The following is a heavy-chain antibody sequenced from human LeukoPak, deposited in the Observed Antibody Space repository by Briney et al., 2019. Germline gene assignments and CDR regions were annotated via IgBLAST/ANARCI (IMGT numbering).Heavy chain of an antibody. D-gene: IGHD6-13*01. Sequence: GGSLRLSCAASGFTFSSYGMHWVRQAPGKGLEWVAVIWYGGSNKYYADSVKGRFTISKDNSKNTLYLQMNSLRAEDTAVYYCAKSAPMAAALAGDYYYYMDVWGKGTTVTVSS. CDR2: IWYGGSNK. CDR1: GFTFSSYG. V-gene: IGHV3-30*02. J-gene: IGHJ6*03. CDR3: AKSAPMAAALAGDYYYYMDV.